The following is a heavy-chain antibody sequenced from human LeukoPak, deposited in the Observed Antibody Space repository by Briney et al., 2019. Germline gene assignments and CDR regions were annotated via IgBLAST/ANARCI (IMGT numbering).Heavy chain of an antibody. Sequence: PGGSLRLSCAASGFTFSSYWMHWDRQAPGKGLVWVSRINSDGSSTSYADSVKGRFTISRDNAKNTLYLQMNSLRAEDTAVYYCARDIAVAVADEIHWGQGTLVTVSS. CDR3: ARDIAVAVADEIH. V-gene: IGHV3-74*01. J-gene: IGHJ4*02. D-gene: IGHD6-19*01. CDR1: GFTFSSYW. CDR2: INSDGSST.